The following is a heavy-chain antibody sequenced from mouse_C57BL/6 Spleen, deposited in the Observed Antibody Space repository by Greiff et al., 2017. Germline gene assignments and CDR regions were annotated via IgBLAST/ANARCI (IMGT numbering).Heavy chain of an antibody. CDR1: GFNIKHYY. Sequence: VQLQQSGAELVKPGASVKLSCTASGFNIKHYYMHWVKQRTEQGLEWIGRIDPEDGETKYAPKFQGKATIPADTSSNPAYLQLSSLTSEDTAVYYCARPIGYVSSYVAYWGQGTLVTVSA. CDR3: ARPIGYVSSYVAY. CDR2: IDPEDGET. V-gene: IGHV14-2*01. D-gene: IGHD1-1*01. J-gene: IGHJ3*01.